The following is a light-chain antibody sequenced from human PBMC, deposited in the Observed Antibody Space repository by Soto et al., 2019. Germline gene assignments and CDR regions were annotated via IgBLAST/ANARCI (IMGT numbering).Light chain of an antibody. V-gene: IGKV1-8*01. CDR2: AAS. J-gene: IGKJ1*01. Sequence: AIRMTQSPSSFSASTGARVTITCRASQRISSYLAWYQQKPDKAPKLLIYAASSLQSGVPSRFSGSGSGTDFTLTISGLQSEDFAVYYCQQYNNWPQTFGQGTKVDIK. CDR3: QQYNNWPQT. CDR1: QRISSY.